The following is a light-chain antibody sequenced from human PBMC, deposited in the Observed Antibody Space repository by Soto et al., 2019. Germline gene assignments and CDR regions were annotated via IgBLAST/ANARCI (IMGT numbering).Light chain of an antibody. J-gene: IGKJ4*01. Sequence: ESVLTQSPATLSLSPGERATLSCRASPSVSNSLAWYQHKPGQAPRLLIYDASNRATGVPTRFSGSGSGTDFNLTISSLEPDDFAVYYCQQRNQWPPVTFGGGTMVEIK. CDR2: DAS. V-gene: IGKV3-11*01. CDR3: QQRNQWPPVT. CDR1: PSVSNS.